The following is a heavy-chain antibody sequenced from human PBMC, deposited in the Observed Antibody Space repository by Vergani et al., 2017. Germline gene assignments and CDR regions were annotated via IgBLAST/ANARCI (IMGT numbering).Heavy chain of an antibody. Sequence: VQLVQSGAEVKKPGESLKISCKGSGYSFTSYWIGWVRQAPGQGLEWMGGIIPIFGTANYAQKFQGRVTITADESTSTAYMELSSLRSEDTAVYYCARYPLLGTRGYNWFDPWGQGTLVTVSS. CDR2: IIPIFGTA. J-gene: IGHJ5*02. V-gene: IGHV1-69*01. CDR1: GYSFTSYW. D-gene: IGHD1-1*01. CDR3: ARYPLLGTRGYNWFDP.